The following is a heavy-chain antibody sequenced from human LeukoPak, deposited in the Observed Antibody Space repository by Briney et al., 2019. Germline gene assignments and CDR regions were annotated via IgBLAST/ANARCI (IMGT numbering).Heavy chain of an antibody. Sequence: PSETLSLTSTVSGGSISSYYWSWIGQPAGKGLEWIGRIYTSRSTNYNPSLKSRVTMSVDTSKTQFSLKLSSVTAADTAVYYWASDYGDYGYYFDYWGQGTLVTVSS. CDR2: IYTSRST. CDR3: ASDYGDYGYYFDY. CDR1: GGSISSYY. D-gene: IGHD4-17*01. V-gene: IGHV4-4*07. J-gene: IGHJ4*02.